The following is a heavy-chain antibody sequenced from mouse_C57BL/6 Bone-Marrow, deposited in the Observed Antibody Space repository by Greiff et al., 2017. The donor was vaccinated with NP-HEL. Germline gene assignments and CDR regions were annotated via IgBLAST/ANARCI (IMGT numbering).Heavy chain of an antibody. Sequence: QVHVKQPGAELVMPGASVKLSCKASGYTFTSYWMHWVKQRPGQGLEWIGEIDPSDSYTNYNQKFKGKSTLTVDKSSSTAYMQLSSLTSEDSAVYYCARKRATAYWYFDVWGTGTTVTVSS. CDR1: GYTFTSYW. CDR2: IDPSDSYT. J-gene: IGHJ1*03. D-gene: IGHD1-2*01. V-gene: IGHV1-69*01. CDR3: ARKRATAYWYFDV.